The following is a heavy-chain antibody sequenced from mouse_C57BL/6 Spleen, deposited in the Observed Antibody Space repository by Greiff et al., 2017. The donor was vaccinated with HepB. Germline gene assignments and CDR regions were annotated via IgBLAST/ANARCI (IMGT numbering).Heavy chain of an antibody. J-gene: IGHJ4*01. Sequence: EVQGVESGGGLVQPGGSLKLSCAASGFTFSDYYMYWVRQTPEKRLEWVAYISNGGGSTYYPDTVKGRFTISRDNAKNTLYLQMSRLKSEDTAMYYCARSKLGRAMDYWGQGTSVTVSS. CDR1: GFTFSDYY. CDR2: ISNGGGST. V-gene: IGHV5-12*01. D-gene: IGHD4-1*01. CDR3: ARSKLGRAMDY.